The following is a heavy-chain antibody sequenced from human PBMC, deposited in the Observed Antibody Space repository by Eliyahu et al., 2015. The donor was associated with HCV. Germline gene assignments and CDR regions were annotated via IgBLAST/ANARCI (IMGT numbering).Heavy chain of an antibody. J-gene: IGHJ4*02. CDR1: GFTFSSYG. Sequence: QVQLVESGGGVVQPGRSLRLSCAASGFTFSSYGMHWVRQAPGKGLGWVAVIWYDGSNKYYADSVKGRFTISRDNSKNTLYLQMNSLRAEDTAVYYCATLSGSSPFDYWGQGTLVTVSS. D-gene: IGHD3-10*01. CDR3: ATLSGSSPFDY. V-gene: IGHV3-33*01. CDR2: IWYDGSNK.